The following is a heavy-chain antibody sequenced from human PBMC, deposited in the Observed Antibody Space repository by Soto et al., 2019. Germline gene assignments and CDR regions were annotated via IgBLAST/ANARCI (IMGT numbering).Heavy chain of an antibody. CDR3: ARDGVTYRRQHPIGP. J-gene: IGHJ5*02. CDR1: GGSISSYY. V-gene: IGHV4-59*12. D-gene: IGHD3-3*01. CDR2: IYYSGST. Sequence: SETLALTGTVSGGSISSYYWSGIRQPPGKGLECIWYIYYSGSTNYNPSLKSPVTISVDTSKNQFSLKLSSVTAADPSVYYGARDGVTYRRQHPIGPWGQGTLVTVSS.